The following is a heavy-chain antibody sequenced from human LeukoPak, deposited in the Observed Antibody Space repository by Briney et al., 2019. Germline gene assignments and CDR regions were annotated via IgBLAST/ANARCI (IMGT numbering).Heavy chain of an antibody. J-gene: IGHJ4*02. CDR1: GYSFTSYY. V-gene: IGHV1-2*02. CDR2: INPNSGGT. Sequence: ASVKVSCKASGYSFTSYYMHWVRQAPGQGLEWMGWINPNSGGTNYAQKFQGRVTMTRDTSISTAYMELSRLRSDDTAVYYCARDGVPVYYYDSSGYSNFDCWGQGTLVTVSS. CDR3: ARDGVPVYYYDSSGYSNFDC. D-gene: IGHD3-22*01.